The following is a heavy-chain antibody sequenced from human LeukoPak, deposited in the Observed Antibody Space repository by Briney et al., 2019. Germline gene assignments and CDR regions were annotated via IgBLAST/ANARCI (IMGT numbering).Heavy chain of an antibody. CDR1: GFTFSSYG. J-gene: IGHJ4*02. Sequence: SGGSLRLSCAASGFTFSSYGMSWVRQAPGKGLEWVSAISGSGGSTYYADSVKGRFTISRDNSKNTLYLQMNSLRAEDTAVYYCAKSPLRFTMIVTIDYWGQGTLVTVSS. V-gene: IGHV3-23*01. CDR2: ISGSGGST. D-gene: IGHD3-22*01. CDR3: AKSPLRFTMIVTIDY.